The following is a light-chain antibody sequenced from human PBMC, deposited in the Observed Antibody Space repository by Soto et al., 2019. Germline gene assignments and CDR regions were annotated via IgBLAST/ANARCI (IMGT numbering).Light chain of an antibody. J-gene: IGKJ2*01. CDR3: QQSYRTPHT. CDR2: NAF. CDR1: QSVNIY. Sequence: EIVLTQSPATLSLSPGERATLSCRASQSVNIYLAWYQQKPGQAPRLLINNAFNRATGIPARFSGSGSGTDFTLTISSLEPEDFATYYCQQSYRTPHTFGQGTKLETK. V-gene: IGKV3-11*01.